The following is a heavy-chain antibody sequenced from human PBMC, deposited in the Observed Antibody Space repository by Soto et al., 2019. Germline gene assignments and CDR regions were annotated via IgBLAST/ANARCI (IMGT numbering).Heavy chain of an antibody. CDR2: ISGSGGST. D-gene: IGHD2-15*01. V-gene: IGHV3-23*01. Sequence: PGGSLRLSCAASGFTFSSYAMSWVRQAPGEGLEWVSAISGSGGSTYYADSGKGRFTISRDNSKNTLYLQMNSLRAEDTAVYYCAKRPTIFVVVVAADWFDPWGQGTLVTVSS. CDR3: AKRPTIFVVVVAADWFDP. J-gene: IGHJ5*02. CDR1: GFTFSSYA.